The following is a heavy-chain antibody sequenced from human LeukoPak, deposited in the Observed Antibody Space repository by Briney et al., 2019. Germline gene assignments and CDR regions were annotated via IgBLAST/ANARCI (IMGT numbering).Heavy chain of an antibody. Sequence: GTLSLTCAVSGGSISSSNWWSWVRQPPGKGLEWIGEIYHSGSTNYNPSLKSRVTISVDKSKNQFSLKLSSVTAADTAVYYCARSSVQLRAGMDVWGQGTTVTVSS. CDR2: IYHSGST. V-gene: IGHV4-4*02. CDR3: ARSSVQLRAGMDV. D-gene: IGHD1-1*01. CDR1: GGSISSSNW. J-gene: IGHJ6*02.